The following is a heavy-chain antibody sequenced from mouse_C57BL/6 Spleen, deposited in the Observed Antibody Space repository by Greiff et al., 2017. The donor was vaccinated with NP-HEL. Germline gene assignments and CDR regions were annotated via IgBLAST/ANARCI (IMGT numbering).Heavy chain of an antibody. CDR3: ARSEYYSWYFDV. V-gene: IGHV1-52*01. CDR2: IDPSDSET. CDR1: GYTFTSYW. Sequence: QVQLQQPGAELVRPGSSVKLSCKASGYTFTSYWMHWVKQRPIQGLEWIGNIDPSDSETHYNQKFKDKATLTVDKSSSTAYMQLSSLTSEDSAVYYCARSEYYSWYFDVWGTGTTVTVSS. D-gene: IGHD1-1*01. J-gene: IGHJ1*03.